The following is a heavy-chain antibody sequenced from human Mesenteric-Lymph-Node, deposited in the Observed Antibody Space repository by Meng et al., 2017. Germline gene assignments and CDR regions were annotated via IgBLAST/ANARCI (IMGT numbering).Heavy chain of an antibody. CDR3: AAPEYGDQPRHYYYGMDV. CDR1: GFTFTSSA. CDR2: IVVGSGNT. V-gene: IGHV1-58*01. J-gene: IGHJ6*02. D-gene: IGHD4-17*01. Sequence: SVKVSCKASGFTFTSSAVQWVRQARGQRLEWIGWIVVGSGNTNYAQKFQERVTITRDMSTSTAYMELSSLRSEDTAVYYCAAPEYGDQPRHYYYGMDVWGQGTTVTVSS.